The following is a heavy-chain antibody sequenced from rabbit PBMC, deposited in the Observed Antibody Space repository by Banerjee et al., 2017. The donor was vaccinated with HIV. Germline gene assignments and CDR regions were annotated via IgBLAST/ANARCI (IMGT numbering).Heavy chain of an antibody. CDR1: GFSFSSGYW. D-gene: IGHD6-1*01. J-gene: IGHJ4*01. CDR3: ARDQTGYVDAMNL. V-gene: IGHV1S40*01. CDR2: IYTGSSGST. Sequence: QSLEESGGDLVKPGASLTLTCTASGFSFSSGYWGYWVRQAPGKGLEWIASIYTGSSGSTYYASWAKGRFTISKTSSTTVTLQMTSLTVADTATYFCARDQTGYVDAMNLWGQGTLVTVS.